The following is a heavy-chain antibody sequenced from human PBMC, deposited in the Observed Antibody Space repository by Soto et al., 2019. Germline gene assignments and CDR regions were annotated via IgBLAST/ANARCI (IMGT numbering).Heavy chain of an antibody. CDR2: IYHSGST. J-gene: IGHJ1*01. CDR1: GGSISGGSYY. CDR3: ARGRSGYYQIGEYFQH. Sequence: SETLSLTCSVSGGSISGGSYYWAWIRQPPGKGLEWIASIYHSGSTYYNPSLKSRVTISVDMPKNQFSLKLSSVTAADTAVYYCARGRSGYYQIGEYFQHWGQDTLVTVSS. V-gene: IGHV4-39*01. D-gene: IGHD5-12*01.